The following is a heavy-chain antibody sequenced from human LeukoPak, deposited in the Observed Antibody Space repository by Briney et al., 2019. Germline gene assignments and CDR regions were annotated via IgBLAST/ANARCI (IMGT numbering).Heavy chain of an antibody. CDR2: IYSGGST. V-gene: IGHV3-53*01. J-gene: IGHJ4*02. D-gene: IGHD2-2*01. CDR1: GFTVSSNY. Sequence: PGGSLRLSCAASGFTVSSNYMNWVRQAPGKGLEWVSVIYSGGSTFYADSVKGRFTISRDNAKNSLYLQMNSLRAEDTAVYYCARGHSGPTRTIDYWGQGTLVTVSS. CDR3: ARGHSGPTRTIDY.